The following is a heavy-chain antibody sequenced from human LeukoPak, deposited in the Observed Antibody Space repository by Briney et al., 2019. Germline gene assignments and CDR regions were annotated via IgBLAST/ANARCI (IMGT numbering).Heavy chain of an antibody. V-gene: IGHV3-33*06. J-gene: IGHJ4*02. CDR3: AKDTHYGDFHYFDY. Sequence: AGRSLRLSCAASGFTFRSYGMHWVRQAPGKGLEWVAVIWYDGSNKYYADSVKGRFTISRDNSKNTLYLQMNSLRAEDTAVYYCAKDTHYGDFHYFDYWGQGTLVTLSS. CDR1: GFTFRSYG. D-gene: IGHD4-17*01. CDR2: IWYDGSNK.